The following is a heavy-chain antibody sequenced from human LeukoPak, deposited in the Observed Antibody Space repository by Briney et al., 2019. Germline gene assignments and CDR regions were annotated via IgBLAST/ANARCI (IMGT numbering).Heavy chain of an antibody. V-gene: IGHV3-30*18. CDR2: ISYDGSNK. CDR3: AKDYYDSSGYYNDAFDM. D-gene: IGHD3-22*01. J-gene: IGHJ3*02. CDR1: GFTFSSYG. Sequence: GGSLRLSCAASGFTFSSYGMHWVRQAPGKGLEWVAVISYDGSNKYYADSVKGRFTFSRDNSKNTLYLQMNSLRSEDTAVYYCAKDYYDSSGYYNDAFDMWGQGTMVTVSS.